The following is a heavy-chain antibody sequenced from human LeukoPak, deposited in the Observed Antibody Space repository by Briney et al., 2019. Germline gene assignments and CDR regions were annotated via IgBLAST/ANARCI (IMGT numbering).Heavy chain of an antibody. CDR3: ARWYDSGHYFYS. D-gene: IGHD6-19*01. CDR2: TSDSGDI. Sequence: NPSETLSLTCTVTGGSIRNYYWNWMRQPPGKGLEWIGYTSDSGDIYYNPSLKSRVTISVDTSKNQFSLKLTSATAADTAVYYCARWYDSGHYFYSWGRGTPVTVSS. V-gene: IGHV4-59*01. CDR1: GGSIRNYY. J-gene: IGHJ4*02.